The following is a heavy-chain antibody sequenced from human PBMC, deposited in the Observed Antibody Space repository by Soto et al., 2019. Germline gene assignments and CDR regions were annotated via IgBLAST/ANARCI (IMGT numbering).Heavy chain of an antibody. CDR3: ASRGGGAYYYDSSGYSNDAFDI. D-gene: IGHD3-22*01. J-gene: IGHJ3*02. V-gene: IGHV1-18*01. CDR2: ISAYNGNT. Sequence: ASVKVSCKASGYTFTSYGISWVRQAPGQGLEWMGWISAYNGNTNYAQKLQGRVTMTTDTSTSTAYMELRSLRSDDTAVYYCASRGGGAYYYDSSGYSNDAFDIWGQGTMVTVSS. CDR1: GYTFTSYG.